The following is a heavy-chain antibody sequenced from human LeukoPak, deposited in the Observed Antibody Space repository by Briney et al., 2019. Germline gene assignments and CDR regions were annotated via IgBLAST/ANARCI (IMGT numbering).Heavy chain of an antibody. CDR2: INPNSGGT. D-gene: IGHD3-22*01. Sequence: GASVKVSCKASGYTFTGYYMHWVRQAPGQGLEWMGWINPNSGGTNYAQKFQGRVTMTRDTSISTAYMELSRLRSDDTAVYYCARGPASLHYYDSSGYFDYWDQGTLVTVSS. CDR3: ARGPASLHYYDSSGYFDY. CDR1: GYTFTGYY. J-gene: IGHJ4*02. V-gene: IGHV1-2*02.